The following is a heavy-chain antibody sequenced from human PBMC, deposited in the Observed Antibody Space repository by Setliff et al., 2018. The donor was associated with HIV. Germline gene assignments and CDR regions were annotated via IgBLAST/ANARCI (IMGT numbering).Heavy chain of an antibody. Sequence: GGSLRLSCAASGFTFSSYAMHWVRQAPGKGLEWVAAIRYDGSNKYYADPVKGRFIISRDNSQKTVTLQMNSLRVEDTAVYYCAKDYYNFWSGYGPDYYGMDVWGQGTTVTV. D-gene: IGHD3-3*01. J-gene: IGHJ6*02. CDR1: GFTFSSYA. CDR3: AKDYYNFWSGYGPDYYGMDV. CDR2: IRYDGSNK. V-gene: IGHV3-30*02.